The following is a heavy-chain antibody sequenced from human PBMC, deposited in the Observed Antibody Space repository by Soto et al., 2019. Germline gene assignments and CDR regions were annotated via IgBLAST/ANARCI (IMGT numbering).Heavy chain of an antibody. CDR1: GFTVSSNY. D-gene: IGHD1-20*01. CDR2: SYRGGST. V-gene: IGHV3-53*01. CDR3: ARDFNWLDY. J-gene: IGHJ4*02. Sequence: EVQLVESGGGLIQPGGSLRLSGAAAGFTVSSNYMTWVRPAPGKGLEWVSVSYRGGSTSYADSVKGRFTISRDNSKNTLYLQMTSLRAEDTLVYYCARDFNWLDYGGKGTLVTVSS.